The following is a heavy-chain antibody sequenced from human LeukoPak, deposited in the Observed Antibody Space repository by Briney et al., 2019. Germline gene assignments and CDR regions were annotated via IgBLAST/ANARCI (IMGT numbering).Heavy chain of an antibody. Sequence: SETLSLTCTVSGGSISSYYWSWIRQPPGKGLEWIAYIYYNGATNYNPSLKSRVTISVDTSKNQFSLKLSSVTAADTAVYYCARGVYIAAAQYGYWGQGALVTVSS. D-gene: IGHD6-13*01. V-gene: IGHV4-59*01. J-gene: IGHJ4*02. CDR2: IYYNGAT. CDR1: GGSISSYY. CDR3: ARGVYIAAAQYGY.